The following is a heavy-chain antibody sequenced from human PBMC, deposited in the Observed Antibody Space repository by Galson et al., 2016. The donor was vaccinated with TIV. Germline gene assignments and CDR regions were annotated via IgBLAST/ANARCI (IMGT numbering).Heavy chain of an antibody. CDR1: GFTFSNYA. CDR2: IKQDGSER. D-gene: IGHD3-3*01. CDR3: ARGRSGYFDY. J-gene: IGHJ4*02. Sequence: SLRLSCAASGFTFSNYAMNWVRQAPGKGLEWVTNIKQDGSERYYVDSVKGRFIISRDNAKNSVYLQMNSLRVEDTAVYYCARGRSGYFDYWGRGTLVAVSS. V-gene: IGHV3-7*03.